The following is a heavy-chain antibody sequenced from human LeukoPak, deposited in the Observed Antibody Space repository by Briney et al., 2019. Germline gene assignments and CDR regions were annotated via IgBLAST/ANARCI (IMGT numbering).Heavy chain of an antibody. CDR3: AKGYGWEASYYYYYMDV. CDR2: IKSKTDGGTT. Sequence: GGSLRLSCAASGLTFTNAWMTWVRQAPGKGLEWVGRIKSKTDGGTTDYAAPVKGRFTISRDNSKNTLYLQMNSLRAEDTAVYYCAKGYGWEASYYYYYMDVWGKGTTVTISS. CDR1: GLTFTNAW. J-gene: IGHJ6*03. D-gene: IGHD1-26*01. V-gene: IGHV3-15*01.